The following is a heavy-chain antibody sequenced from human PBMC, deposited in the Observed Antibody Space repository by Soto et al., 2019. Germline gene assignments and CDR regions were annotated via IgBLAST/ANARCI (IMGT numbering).Heavy chain of an antibody. Sequence: QVPLVESGGGVVQPGRSLRLSCAASGFTFSTRVMHWVRQAPGKGLEWVALISHDESNKDYADSVKGRFTISKDNSKNTLYLQMNSLRVEDTAVYYCAREDESSGHAGTFQHWGQGTLVSVSS. CDR1: GFTFSTRV. D-gene: IGHD3-22*01. J-gene: IGHJ1*01. CDR2: ISHDESNK. V-gene: IGHV3-30-3*01. CDR3: AREDESSGHAGTFQH.